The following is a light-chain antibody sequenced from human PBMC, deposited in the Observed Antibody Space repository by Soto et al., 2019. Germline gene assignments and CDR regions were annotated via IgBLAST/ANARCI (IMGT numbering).Light chain of an antibody. CDR3: QQYDSSLFT. CDR1: QSVSSSN. J-gene: IGKJ3*01. V-gene: IGKV3-20*01. CDR2: GAA. Sequence: EIVLTQSPGTLSLSPGERATLSCRASQSVSSSNLAWYQQKPGQAPRLLIYGAANRATGIPDRFSGSGSGTDFTLTISRLEPEEFAVYYCQQYDSSLFTFGPGTKMDIK.